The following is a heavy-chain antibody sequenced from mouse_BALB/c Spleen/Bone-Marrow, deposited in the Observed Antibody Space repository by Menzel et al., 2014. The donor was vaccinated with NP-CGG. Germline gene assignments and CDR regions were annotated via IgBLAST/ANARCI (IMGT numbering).Heavy chain of an antibody. J-gene: IGHJ4*01. D-gene: IGHD1-1*01. V-gene: IGHV2-9*02. CDR3: AREGRGYYGSSGVAMDY. Sequence: VMLVESGPGLVAPSQSLSISCTVSGFSLTSYGVHWVRQPPGQGLEWLGAIWAGGSTNYNSALMSRLTISKDNSKSQVFLKMNSLQTDDTAMYYCAREGRGYYGSSGVAMDYWGQGTKVTVSS. CDR1: GFSLTSYG. CDR2: IWAGGST.